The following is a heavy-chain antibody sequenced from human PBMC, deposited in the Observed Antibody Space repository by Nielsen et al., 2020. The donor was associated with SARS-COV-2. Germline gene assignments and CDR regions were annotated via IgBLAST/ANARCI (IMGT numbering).Heavy chain of an antibody. V-gene: IGHV4-59*08. CDR3: ARLDPSGTNEAFDI. D-gene: IGHD1-26*01. CDR2: IYYSGST. J-gene: IGHJ3*02. Sequence: SETLSLTCTVSGYSISSSYYWSWIRQPPGKGLEWIGYIYYSGSTNYNPSLESRVTISVDTSKNQFSLKLNSVTAADTAVYYCARLDPSGTNEAFDIWGQGTMVTVSS. CDR1: GYSISSSYY.